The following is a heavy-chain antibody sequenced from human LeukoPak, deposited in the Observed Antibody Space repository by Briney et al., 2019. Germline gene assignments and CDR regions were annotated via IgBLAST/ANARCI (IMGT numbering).Heavy chain of an antibody. CDR3: AGFTFFRGVITFDY. D-gene: IGHD3-10*01. V-gene: IGHV4-39*07. CDR1: GGSISSSSYY. CDR2: IYYSGST. Sequence: SETLSLTCTVSGGSISSSSYYWGWIRQPPGKGLEWIGSIYYSGSTYYNPSLRSRVSISVDTSKNQFSLKLSSVTAADTAVYSCAGFTFFRGVITFDYWGQGTLVTVSS. J-gene: IGHJ4*02.